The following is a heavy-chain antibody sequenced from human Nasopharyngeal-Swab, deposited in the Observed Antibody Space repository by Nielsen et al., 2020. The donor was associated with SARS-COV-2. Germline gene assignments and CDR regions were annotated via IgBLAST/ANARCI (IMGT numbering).Heavy chain of an antibody. J-gene: IGHJ3*02. CDR3: ARDRGTMIEGFDI. V-gene: IGHV3-73*01. CDR1: GVTFSVSN. Sequence: GGSLRLSCAVSGVTFSVSNIHWVRQASGKGLEWIARIRSIRDNYQTAYAASVEGRFTISRDNSKNTLYLQMNSLRAEDTAVYYCARDRGTMIEGFDIWGQGTMVTVSS. D-gene: IGHD3-22*01. CDR2: IRSIRDNYQT.